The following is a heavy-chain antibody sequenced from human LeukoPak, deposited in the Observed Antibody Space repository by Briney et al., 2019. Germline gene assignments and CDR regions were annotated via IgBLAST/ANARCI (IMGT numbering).Heavy chain of an antibody. CDR2: ISGSGGST. Sequence: GGSLRPSCAASGFTFSSYAMSWVRQAPGKGLEWVSAISGSGGSTYYADSVKGRFTISRDNSKNTLYLQVNSLRAEDTAVYYCAKDHRKAAAGTFDYWGQGTLVTVSS. D-gene: IGHD6-13*01. CDR3: AKDHRKAAAGTFDY. V-gene: IGHV3-23*01. J-gene: IGHJ4*02. CDR1: GFTFSSYA.